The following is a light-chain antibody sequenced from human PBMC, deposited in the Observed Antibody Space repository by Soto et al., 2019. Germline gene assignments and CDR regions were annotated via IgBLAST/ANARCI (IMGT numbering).Light chain of an antibody. V-gene: IGLV2-8*01. CDR3: SSYGGNDWV. J-gene: IGLJ3*02. Sequence: QSVLTQPPSASGSLGQSVTFSCTGTSSDVGGYNYVSWYQQHPGKAPKLIVYEVHKWPSGVPDRFSGSKSGNTASLTVSGLQAEDEADYHCSSYGGNDWVFGGGTKLTVL. CDR2: EVH. CDR1: SSDVGGYNY.